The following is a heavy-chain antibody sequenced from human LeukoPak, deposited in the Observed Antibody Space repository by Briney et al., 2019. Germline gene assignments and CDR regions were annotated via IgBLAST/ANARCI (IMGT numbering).Heavy chain of an antibody. J-gene: IGHJ1*01. CDR1: GFTFSRSW. CDR2: INQDGSEK. V-gene: IGHV3-7*01. CDR3: ARELVVGPAEYFQH. Sequence: GGSLRLSCVASGFTFSRSWMSWVRQAPGKGPEWVANINQDGSEKYYGDSVKGVFTISRDNARNSLYLQMNSLRAEDTAVYYCARELVVGPAEYFQHWGQGTLVTVSS. D-gene: IGHD2-8*02.